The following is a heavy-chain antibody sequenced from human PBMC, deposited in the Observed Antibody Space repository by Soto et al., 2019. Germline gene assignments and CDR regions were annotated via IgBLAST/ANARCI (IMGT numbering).Heavy chain of an antibody. CDR3: ARELLFPPGREGYTWFDP. D-gene: IGHD1-26*01. Sequence: GESLKISCKASGYSFTSYWIGWVRQMPGEGLEWMGIIYPGDSEIRYSPSFQGQVTLSADKSTSTAYLQMDSLRDADTAVYYCARELLFPPGREGYTWFDPWGQGTLVTVSS. V-gene: IGHV5-51*01. J-gene: IGHJ5*02. CDR1: GYSFTSYW. CDR2: IYPGDSEI.